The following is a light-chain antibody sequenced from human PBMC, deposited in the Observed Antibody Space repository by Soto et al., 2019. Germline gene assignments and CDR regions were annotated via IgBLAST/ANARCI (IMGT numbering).Light chain of an antibody. CDR1: SSHVGGYNY. CDR2: EVN. J-gene: IGLJ1*01. Sequence: QSVLTQPASVSGSPGQSITISCTGTSSHVGGYNYVSWYQQHPGKAPKVMIYEVNTRPSGVSNRFSGSKSGNTASLTISGLQADDEADYYCTSYTSSSTYVFGTGTKVTVL. CDR3: TSYTSSSTYV. V-gene: IGLV2-14*01.